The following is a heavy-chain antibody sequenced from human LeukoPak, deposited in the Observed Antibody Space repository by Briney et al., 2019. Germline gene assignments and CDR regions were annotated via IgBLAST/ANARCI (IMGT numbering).Heavy chain of an antibody. CDR2: ISGSGGST. Sequence: PGGSLRLSSAASGFTSSIYAMSWVRHAPRKGLEWVSAISGSGGSTYYADSVKGRFTISRDNSKNTLYLQMNSLRAEDTAVYYCAKERSSGWYYWGQGTLVTVSS. CDR3: AKERSSGWYY. J-gene: IGHJ4*02. CDR1: GFTSSIYA. D-gene: IGHD6-19*01. V-gene: IGHV3-23*01.